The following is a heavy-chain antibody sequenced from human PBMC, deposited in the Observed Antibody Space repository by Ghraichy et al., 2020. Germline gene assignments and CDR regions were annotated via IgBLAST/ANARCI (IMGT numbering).Heavy chain of an antibody. V-gene: IGHV3-15*01. CDR2: IKSKTDGGTT. Sequence: GGSLRLSCAASGFTFSNAWMSWVRQAPRKGLEWVGRIKSKTDGGTTDYAAPVKGRFTISRDDSKNTLYLQMNSLKTEDTAVYYCRSEWELPTAYYYYYGMDVWGQGTTVTVSS. CDR3: RSEWELPTAYYYYYGMDV. CDR1: GFTFSNAW. J-gene: IGHJ6*02. D-gene: IGHD1-26*01.